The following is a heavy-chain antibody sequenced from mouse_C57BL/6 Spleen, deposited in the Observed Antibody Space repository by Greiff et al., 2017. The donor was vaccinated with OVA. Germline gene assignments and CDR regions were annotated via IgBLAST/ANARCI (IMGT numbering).Heavy chain of an antibody. V-gene: IGHV1-15*01. CDR3: TRPANWGFAY. CDR2: IDPETGGT. CDR1: GYTFTDYE. D-gene: IGHD4-1*01. J-gene: IGHJ3*01. Sequence: VKLQESGAELVRPGASVTLSCKASGYTFTDYEMHWVKQTPVHGLEWIGAIDPETGGTAYNQKFKGKAILTADKSSSTAYMELRSLTSEDSAVYYCTRPANWGFAYWGQGTLVTVSA.